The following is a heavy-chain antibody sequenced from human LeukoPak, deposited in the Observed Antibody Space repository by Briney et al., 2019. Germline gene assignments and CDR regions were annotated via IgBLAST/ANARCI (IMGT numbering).Heavy chain of an antibody. Sequence: SETLSLTCTVSGYSISSNFYWGWIRQSPAKGLEWIGSIYHSGSTYYNPSLKSRVTISVDTSKNQFSLKLSSVTAADTAVYYCARFVSSTMVRGVIGYWGQGTLVTVSS. CDR3: ARFVSSTMVRGVIGY. V-gene: IGHV4-38-2*02. J-gene: IGHJ4*02. CDR2: IYHSGST. D-gene: IGHD3-10*01. CDR1: GYSISSNFY.